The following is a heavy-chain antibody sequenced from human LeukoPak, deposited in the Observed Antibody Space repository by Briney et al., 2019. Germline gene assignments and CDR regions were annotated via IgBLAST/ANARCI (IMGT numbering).Heavy chain of an antibody. CDR3: ARGSYVLLWFGEPFDY. CDR1: GYTFTSYD. Sequence: ASVKVSCKASGYTFTSYDINWVRQAPGQGLEWMGWMNPNSGNTGYAQKFQGRVTMTRNTSISTAYMELSSLRSEDTAVYYCARGSYVLLWFGEPFDYWGQGTLVTVSS. D-gene: IGHD3-10*01. V-gene: IGHV1-8*01. J-gene: IGHJ4*02. CDR2: MNPNSGNT.